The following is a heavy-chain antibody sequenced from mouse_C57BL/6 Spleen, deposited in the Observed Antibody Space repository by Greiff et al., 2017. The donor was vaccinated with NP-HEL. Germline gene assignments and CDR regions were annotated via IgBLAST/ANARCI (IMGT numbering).Heavy chain of an antibody. J-gene: IGHJ3*01. CDR1: GYAFSSSW. D-gene: IGHD2-2*01. CDR2: IYPGDGDT. CDR3: AGGYARAY. Sequence: VQLQQSGPELVKPGASVKISCKASGYAFSSSWMNWVKQRPGKGLEWIGRIYPGDGDTNYNGKFKGKATLTADKSSSTAYMQLSSLTSEDSAVYFCAGGYARAYWGQGTLVTVSA. V-gene: IGHV1-82*01.